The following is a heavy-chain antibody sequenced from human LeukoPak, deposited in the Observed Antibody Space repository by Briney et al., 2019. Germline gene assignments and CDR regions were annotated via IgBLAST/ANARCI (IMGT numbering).Heavy chain of an antibody. CDR3: ARLSSTLYYSMDV. V-gene: IGHV4-59*08. Sequence: SETLSLTCAVSGGSISSYYWTWIRQPPGKGLEWVGCIQNSAIYRAKIKSSPSLQSRVSLSIDTSKNHVSLTVNSVTAADTAVYYRARLSSTLYYSMDVWGPGTAVTVSS. CDR2: IQNSAIYRAKI. D-gene: IGHD1-26*01. CDR1: GGSISSYY. J-gene: IGHJ6*02.